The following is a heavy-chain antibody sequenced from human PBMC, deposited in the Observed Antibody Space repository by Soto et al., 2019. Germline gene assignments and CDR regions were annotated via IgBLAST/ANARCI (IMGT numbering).Heavy chain of an antibody. Sequence: GGSLRLSCAASGFTFGSYAMSWVRQAPGKGLEWVSAIRGSGGSTYYADSVKGRFTISRDNSKNTLYLQMNSLRAEDTAVYYCAKTRYSYVLYYFEYWGQGTLVTVSS. CDR1: GFTFGSYA. CDR3: AKTRYSYVLYYFEY. D-gene: IGHD5-18*01. CDR2: IRGSGGST. J-gene: IGHJ4*02. V-gene: IGHV3-23*01.